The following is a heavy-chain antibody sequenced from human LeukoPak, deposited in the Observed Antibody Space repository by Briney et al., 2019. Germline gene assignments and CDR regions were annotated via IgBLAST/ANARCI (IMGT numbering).Heavy chain of an antibody. CDR2: TYYRSKWYN. Sequence: SQTLSLTCAISGDSVSSNSAAWNWIRQSPPRGLEWLGRTYYRSKWYNDYAVSVKSRITINPDTSKNQFSLQLNSVTPEDTAVYYCARAGKDTAMHFDHWGQGTLVTVSS. CDR3: ARAGKDTAMHFDH. V-gene: IGHV6-1*01. CDR1: GDSVSSNSAA. J-gene: IGHJ4*02. D-gene: IGHD5-18*01.